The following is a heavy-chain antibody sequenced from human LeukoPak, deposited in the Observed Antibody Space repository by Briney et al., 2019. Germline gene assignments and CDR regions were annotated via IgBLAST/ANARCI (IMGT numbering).Heavy chain of an antibody. D-gene: IGHD1-14*01. CDR2: IYYSGST. CDR3: AREGGTGAFDI. V-gene: IGHV4-59*01. J-gene: IGHJ3*02. CDR1: GESFSGYY. Sequence: SETLSLTCAVYGESFSGYYWSWIRQPPGKGLEWIGYIYYSGSTNYNPSLKSRVTISVDTSKNQFSLKLSSVTAADTAVYYCAREGGTGAFDIWGQGTMVTVSS.